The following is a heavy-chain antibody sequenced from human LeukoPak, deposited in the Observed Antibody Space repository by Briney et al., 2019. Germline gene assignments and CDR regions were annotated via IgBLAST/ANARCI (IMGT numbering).Heavy chain of an antibody. CDR1: GYTFTNYT. CDR2: INTNTGNP. Sequence: ASVKVSCRASGYTFTNYTVNWVRQAPGQGLEYMGWINTNTGNPTCAPGFAGRFVFSLDTSVTTTYLQINSLKAADSAVYYCTRGNDTTGYFTYWGQGTLVTVSS. J-gene: IGHJ4*02. V-gene: IGHV7-4-1*02. D-gene: IGHD3-9*01. CDR3: TRGNDTTGYFTY.